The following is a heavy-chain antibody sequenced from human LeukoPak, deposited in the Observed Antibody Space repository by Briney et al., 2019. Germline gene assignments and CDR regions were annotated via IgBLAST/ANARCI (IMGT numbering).Heavy chain of an antibody. Sequence: GGSLRLSCAASGFTFSSYWMSWVRQAPGKGLEWVANIKQDGSEKYYVDSVKGRFTISRDNAKNSLYLQMNSLRAEDTAVYYCARGNGYYYDSSGCYDYWGQGTLVTVSS. V-gene: IGHV3-7*03. CDR2: IKQDGSEK. CDR3: ARGNGYYYDSSGCYDY. J-gene: IGHJ4*02. CDR1: GFTFSSYW. D-gene: IGHD3-22*01.